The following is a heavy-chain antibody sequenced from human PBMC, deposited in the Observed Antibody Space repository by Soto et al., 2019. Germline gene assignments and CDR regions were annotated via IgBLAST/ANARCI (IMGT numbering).Heavy chain of an antibody. J-gene: IGHJ4*02. CDR2: INHSGST. CDR1: GGSFSGYY. V-gene: IGHV4-34*01. D-gene: IGHD3-22*01. CDR3: ARGYDSSGYYYLRTFDY. Sequence: NPSETLSLTCAVYGGSFSGYYWSWIRQPPGKGLEWIGEINHSGSTNYNPSLKSRVTISVDTSKNQFSLKLSSVTAADTAVYYCARGYDSSGYYYLRTFDYWGQGTLVTVSS.